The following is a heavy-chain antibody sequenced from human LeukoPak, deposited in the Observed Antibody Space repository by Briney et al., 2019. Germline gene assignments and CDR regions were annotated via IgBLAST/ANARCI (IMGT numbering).Heavy chain of an antibody. CDR3: ARGSGYYDSSGYYY. CDR2: ISSSSSYI. CDR1: GFTFSSYS. V-gene: IGHV3-21*01. J-gene: IGHJ4*02. D-gene: IGHD3-22*01. Sequence: PGGPLRLSCAASGFTFSSYSMNWVRQAPGKGLEWVSSISSSSSYIYYADSVKGRFTISRDNAKNSLYLQMNSLRAEDTAVYYCARGSGYYDSSGYYYWGQGTLVTVSS.